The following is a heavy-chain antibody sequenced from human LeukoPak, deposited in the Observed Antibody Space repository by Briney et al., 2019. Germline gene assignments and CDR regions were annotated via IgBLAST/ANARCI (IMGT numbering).Heavy chain of an antibody. CDR3: ASDGYYYGIFDY. CDR1: GGSISSSNFY. CDR2: IYYSGST. J-gene: IGHJ4*02. D-gene: IGHD3-10*01. V-gene: IGHV4-39*01. Sequence: SETLSLTCTVSGGSISSSNFYWGWIRQPPGKGLEWIGSIYYSGSTYYNPSLKSRVTISVDTSKNQFSLKLSSVTAADTAVYYCASDGYYYGIFDYWGQGTLVTVSS.